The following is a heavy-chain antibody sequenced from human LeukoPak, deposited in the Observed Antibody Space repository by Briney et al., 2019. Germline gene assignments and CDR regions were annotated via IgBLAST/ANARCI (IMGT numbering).Heavy chain of an antibody. CDR3: ARDVGVGGSDY. CDR2: INPKSGGT. J-gene: IGHJ4*02. Sequence: ASVTVSCTASGYTFTGYYMHWVRQAPGQGLERMGWINPKSGGTNYAQTFQGRVTMTRDTSISTAYMELSRLRSDDTAVYYWARDVGVGGSDYWGQGALVTVSS. V-gene: IGHV1-2*02. CDR1: GYTFTGYY. D-gene: IGHD3-3*01.